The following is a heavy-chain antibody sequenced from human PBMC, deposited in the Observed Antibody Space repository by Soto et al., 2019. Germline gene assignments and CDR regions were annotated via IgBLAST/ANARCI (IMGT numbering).Heavy chain of an antibody. D-gene: IGHD3-10*01. V-gene: IGHV1-69*01. CDR3: ARDNGPPSGSPYGMDV. CDR2: IIPIFGTA. J-gene: IGHJ6*02. Sequence: QVQLVQSGAEVKKPGSSVKVSCKASGGTFSSYAISWVRQAPGQGLEWMGGIIPIFGTANYAQKFQGRVTITADESTSTAYMELSSLRSEDAAVYYCARDNGPPSGSPYGMDVWGQGTTVTVSS. CDR1: GGTFSSYA.